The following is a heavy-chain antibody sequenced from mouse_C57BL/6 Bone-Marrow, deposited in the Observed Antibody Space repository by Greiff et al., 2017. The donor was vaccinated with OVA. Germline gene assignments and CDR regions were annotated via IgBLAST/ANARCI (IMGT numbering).Heavy chain of an antibody. CDR2: ISYAGSN. Sequence: DVQLQESGPGLVKPSQSLSLSCSVTGYSITSGYYWNWIRQFPGNKLEWMGYISYAGSNNYNPSLKNRISITRDTSKNQFFLKLNSVTTEDTATYYCAREPYYDGYTGGYAMDYWGQGTSVTGSS. CDR1: GYSITSGYY. CDR3: AREPYYDGYTGGYAMDY. D-gene: IGHD2-3*01. J-gene: IGHJ4*01. V-gene: IGHV3-6*01.